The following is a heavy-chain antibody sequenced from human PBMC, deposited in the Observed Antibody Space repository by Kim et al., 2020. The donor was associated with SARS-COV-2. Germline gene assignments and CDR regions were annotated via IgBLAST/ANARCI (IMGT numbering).Heavy chain of an antibody. CDR1: GYTFTSYD. Sequence: ASVKVSCKASGYTFTSYDINWVRQATGQGLEWMGWMNPNSGNTGYAQKFQGRVTMTRNTPISTAYMELSSLRSEDTAVYYCARGVRYFDCFTRSGYYYYMDVWGKGTMVTVSS. CDR2: MNPNSGNT. CDR3: ARGVRYFDCFTRSGYYYYMDV. D-gene: IGHD3-9*01. J-gene: IGHJ6*03. V-gene: IGHV1-8*01.